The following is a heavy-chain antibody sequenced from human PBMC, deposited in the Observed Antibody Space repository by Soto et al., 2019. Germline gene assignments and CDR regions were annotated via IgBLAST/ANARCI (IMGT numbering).Heavy chain of an antibody. J-gene: IGHJ4*02. CDR3: AKSDIVATTSLVDDY. D-gene: IGHD5-12*01. CDR1: GFTSSSYG. Sequence: PGGSLRLSCAASGFTSSSYGMHWVRQAPGKGLEWVAVISYDGSNKYYADSVKGRFTISRDNSKNTLYLQMNSLRAEDTAVYYCAKSDIVATTSLVDDYWGQGTLVTVSS. V-gene: IGHV3-30*18. CDR2: ISYDGSNK.